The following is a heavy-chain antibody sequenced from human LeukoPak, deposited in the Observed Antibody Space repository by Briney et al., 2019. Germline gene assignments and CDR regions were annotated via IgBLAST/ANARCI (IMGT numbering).Heavy chain of an antibody. Sequence: PSETLSLTCTVSGGSISSYYWSWIRQPPGKGLEWIGYIYYSGSTNYNPSLKSRVTISVDTSKNQFSLKLSPVTAADTAVYYCARPSHRRALELQHWGQGTLVTVSS. CDR2: IYYSGST. D-gene: IGHD2-21*01. CDR3: ARPSHRRALELQH. CDR1: GGSISSYY. V-gene: IGHV4-59*08. J-gene: IGHJ1*01.